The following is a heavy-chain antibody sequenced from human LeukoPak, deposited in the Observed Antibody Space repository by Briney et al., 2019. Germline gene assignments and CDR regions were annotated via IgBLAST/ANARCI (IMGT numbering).Heavy chain of an antibody. Sequence: PGGSLRLSCVGSGFTFSSHGMNWVRQAPGKGGLEWFSPIGFTPRESYHADSGMGRFTISRDNAKNSLYLQMNSRRAEDTPVYYCARTHIVGFDYYYYLDVWGRGATVTVSS. D-gene: IGHD3-16*02. V-gene: IGHV3-21*01. CDR1: GFTFSSHG. CDR2: IGFTPRES. CDR3: ARTHIVGFDYYYYLDV. J-gene: IGHJ6*03.